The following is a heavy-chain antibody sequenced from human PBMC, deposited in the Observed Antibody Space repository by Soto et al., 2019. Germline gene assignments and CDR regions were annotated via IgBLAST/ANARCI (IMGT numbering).Heavy chain of an antibody. CDR1: GLTFTNAW. CDR2: IRTKSDGETT. V-gene: IGHV3-15*01. Sequence: GGSLRLSCAASGLTFTNAWMNWVRQAPGKGLEWVGRIRTKSDGETTEYAAPVKGRVAISRDDLRKMLFLEMNSLDSDDSAVYYCVTQMRLLGVLDFWGQGPLVTVSS. D-gene: IGHD3-16*01. CDR3: VTQMRLLGVLDF. J-gene: IGHJ4*02.